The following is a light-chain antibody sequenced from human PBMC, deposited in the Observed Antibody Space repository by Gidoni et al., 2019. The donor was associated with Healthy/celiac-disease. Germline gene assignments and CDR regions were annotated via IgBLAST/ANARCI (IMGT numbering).Light chain of an antibody. V-gene: IGLV1-44*01. Sequence: QSVLTQPPSASGTPGQRVTISCSGSSSNIGSNTVNWYQQLPGTAPKLLIYSNNQQPSGVPDFFSGSKSGTSASLAIIGLQSEDEADYYCAAWDDSLNCPVFGGGTKLTVL. CDR3: AAWDDSLNCPV. CDR2: SNN. CDR1: SSNIGSNT. J-gene: IGLJ3*02.